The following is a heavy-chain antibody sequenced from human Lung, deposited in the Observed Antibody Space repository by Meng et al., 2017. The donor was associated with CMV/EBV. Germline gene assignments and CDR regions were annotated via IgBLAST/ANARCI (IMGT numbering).Heavy chain of an antibody. D-gene: IGHD2-2*01. J-gene: IGHJ4*02. CDR2: ISSGSGYI. V-gene: IGHV3-21*06. CDR3: ARGWDIVLVPAAPDLAY. CDR1: GFTFSDYS. Sequence: GESLKISCAASGFTFSDYSMNWVRQAPGKGLEWVSSISSGSGYIYYADSVRGRFTISRDNAKNSLYLQMNSLRAEDTAVYFCARGWDIVLVPAAPDLAYWGQGTXVTVYS.